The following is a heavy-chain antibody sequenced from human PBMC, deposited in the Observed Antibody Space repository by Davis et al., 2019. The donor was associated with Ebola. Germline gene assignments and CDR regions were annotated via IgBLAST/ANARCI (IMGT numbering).Heavy chain of an antibody. V-gene: IGHV4-39*07. CDR1: GGSISSSSYY. Sequence: PSETLSLTCTVSGGSISSSSYYWGWIRQPPGKGLEWIGSIYYSGSTYYNPSLKSRVTISVDTSKNQFSLKLSSVTAADTAVYYCAREWLGIAAALDYWGQGTLVTVSS. CDR2: IYYSGST. CDR3: AREWLGIAAALDY. D-gene: IGHD6-13*01. J-gene: IGHJ4*02.